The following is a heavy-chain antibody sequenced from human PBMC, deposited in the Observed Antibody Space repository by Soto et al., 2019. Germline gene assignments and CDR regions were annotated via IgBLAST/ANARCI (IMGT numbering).Heavy chain of an antibody. Sequence: PGGSLRLSCAASGFTFSSYEMNCVRQAPGKGLEWVSYISSSGSTIYYADSVKGRFTISRDNAKNSLYLQMNSLRAEDTAVYYCARDISHPPAGFWSALYYYGMDVWGQGTTVT. D-gene: IGHD3-3*01. J-gene: IGHJ6*02. CDR3: ARDISHPPAGFWSALYYYGMDV. V-gene: IGHV3-48*03. CDR2: ISSSGSTI. CDR1: GFTFSSYE.